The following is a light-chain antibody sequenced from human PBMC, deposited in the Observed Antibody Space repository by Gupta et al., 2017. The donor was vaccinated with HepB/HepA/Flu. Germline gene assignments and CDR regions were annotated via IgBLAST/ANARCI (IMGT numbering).Light chain of an antibody. J-gene: IGLJ3*02. V-gene: IGLV7-46*01. Sequence: QAVVTQEHSLTVSPGGTVTLTCGSSTGAVTSRHFPYWFQQKPGQAPRTLVYETSNKHSWTPARFSGTLLGGKAALTLSGAQPEDEAEYYCLLSSGGARVFGGGTKLTVL. CDR1: TGAVTSRHF. CDR2: ETS. CDR3: LLSSGGARV.